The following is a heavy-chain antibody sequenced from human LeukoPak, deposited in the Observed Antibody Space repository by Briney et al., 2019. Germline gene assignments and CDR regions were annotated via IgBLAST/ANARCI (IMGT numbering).Heavy chain of an antibody. CDR1: AYSFTNYW. Sequence: GESLKISCEGSAYSFTNYWIGWVRQMPGKGLEWMGIIYPDDSDTRYSPSFQGQVTISADKSISTADLQWSSLKASDTAMYYCARRSRDYYFDYWGQGTLVTVSS. J-gene: IGHJ4*02. CDR3: ARRSRDYYFDY. CDR2: IYPDDSDT. V-gene: IGHV5-51*01. D-gene: IGHD6-13*01.